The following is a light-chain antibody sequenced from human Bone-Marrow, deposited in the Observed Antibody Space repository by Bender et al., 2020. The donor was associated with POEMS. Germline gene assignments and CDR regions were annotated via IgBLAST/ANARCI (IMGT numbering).Light chain of an antibody. CDR2: EVT. Sequence: QSALTQPPSASGSPGQSVTISCTGTSSDVGGYSYVSWYQQHPGKAPKVMIYEVTKRPSGVPDRFSGSKSGNTASLTVSGLQAEDEADYYCTSYAGSSNVIFGGGTKLTVL. V-gene: IGLV2-8*01. CDR3: TSYAGSSNVI. CDR1: SSDVGGYSY. J-gene: IGLJ2*01.